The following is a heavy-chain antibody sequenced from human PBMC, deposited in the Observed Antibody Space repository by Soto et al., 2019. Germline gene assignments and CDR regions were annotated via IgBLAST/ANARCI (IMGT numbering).Heavy chain of an antibody. Sequence: PGGSLRLSCAASGFTFSSYGMHWVRQAPGKGLEWVAVISYDGSNKYYADSVKGRFTISRDNSKNTLYLQMNSLRAEDTAVYYCAKDSYCSGGSCYHEYYYYYGMDVWGQGTTVTISS. CDR3: AKDSYCSGGSCYHEYYYYYGMDV. CDR2: ISYDGSNK. V-gene: IGHV3-30*18. D-gene: IGHD2-15*01. CDR1: GFTFSSYG. J-gene: IGHJ6*02.